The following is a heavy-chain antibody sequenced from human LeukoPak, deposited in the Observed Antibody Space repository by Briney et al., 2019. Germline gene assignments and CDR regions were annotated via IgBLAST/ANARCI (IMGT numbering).Heavy chain of an antibody. D-gene: IGHD2-21*02. CDR3: ARDSSKSCGGDCYGGFDY. Sequence: ASVKVSCKASGYTFTSYGISWVRQAPGQGLEWMGWISAYNGNTNYAQKLQGRVTMTTDTSTSTAYMELRSLRSDDTAVYYCARDSSKSCGGDCYGGFDYWGQGTLVTVSS. V-gene: IGHV1-18*01. J-gene: IGHJ4*02. CDR1: GYTFTSYG. CDR2: ISAYNGNT.